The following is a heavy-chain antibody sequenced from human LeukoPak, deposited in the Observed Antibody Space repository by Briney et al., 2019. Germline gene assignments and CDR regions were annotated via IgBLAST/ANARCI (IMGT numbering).Heavy chain of an antibody. D-gene: IGHD3-10*01. CDR1: GGSFSGYY. Sequence: SETLSLTCAVYGGSFSGYYWGWIRQSPGNGLEWIGEINHSGSTNYNPSLKSRVTISVDTSKNQFSLKLSSVTAADTAVYYCARGFEGSGSLKYSHLGFDPWGQGTLVTVSS. J-gene: IGHJ5*02. V-gene: IGHV4-34*01. CDR3: ARGFEGSGSLKYSHLGFDP. CDR2: INHSGST.